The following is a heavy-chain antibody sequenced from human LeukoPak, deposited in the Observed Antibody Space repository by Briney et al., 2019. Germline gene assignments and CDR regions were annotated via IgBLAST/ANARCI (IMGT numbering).Heavy chain of an antibody. CDR1: GFTFSNYG. J-gene: IGHJ4*02. V-gene: IGHV3-21*01. D-gene: IGHD3-9*01. Sequence: GGSLRLSCAASGFTFSNYGMNWVRQAPGKGLEWVSSISSSSSYIYYAGSVKGRFTISRDNAKNSLYLQMNSLRAEDTAVYYCAAQHYDILTGYEGGYFDYWGQGTLVTVSS. CDR2: ISSSSSYI. CDR3: AAQHYDILTGYEGGYFDY.